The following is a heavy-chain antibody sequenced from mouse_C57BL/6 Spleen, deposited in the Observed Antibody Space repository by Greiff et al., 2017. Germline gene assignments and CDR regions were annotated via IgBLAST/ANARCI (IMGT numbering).Heavy chain of an antibody. J-gene: IGHJ3*01. CDR2: ISSGGSYT. CDR1: GFTFSSYG. V-gene: IGHV5-6*01. Sequence: EVKVVESGGDLVKPGGSLKLSCAASGFTFSSYGMSWVRQTPDKRLEWVATISSGGSYTYYPDSVKGRFTISRDNAKNTLYLQMSSLKSEDTAMYYCASPTYDGYFAYWGQGTLVTVSA. D-gene: IGHD2-3*01. CDR3: ASPTYDGYFAY.